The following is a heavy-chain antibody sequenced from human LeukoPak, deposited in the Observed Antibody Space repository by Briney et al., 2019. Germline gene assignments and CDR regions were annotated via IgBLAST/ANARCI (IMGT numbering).Heavy chain of an antibody. D-gene: IGHD3-16*01. CDR2: IGGDGSSP. J-gene: IGHJ4*02. V-gene: IGHV3-64D*06. CDR1: GFTSSDYA. CDR3: VKDIVPYDSIWGPFDF. Sequence: GGSLRLSCSPSGFTSSDYAMYWVRQAPGKGLEYVSSIGGDGSSPYYADSVKGRFTISRDNSKNTLYLQMSSLRTEDTALYYCVKDIVPYDSIWGPFDFWGQGTLVTVSS.